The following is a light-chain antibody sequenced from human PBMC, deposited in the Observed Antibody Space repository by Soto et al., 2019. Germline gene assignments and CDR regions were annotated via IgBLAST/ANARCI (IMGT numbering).Light chain of an antibody. CDR2: DVN. CDR3: TSYASGSSHVV. J-gene: IGLJ2*01. CDR1: SSDIGGYVY. V-gene: IGLV2-14*01. Sequence: QSALTQPASVSGSPGQSITLSCTGTSSDIGGYVYVSWYQRHPGKAPKLIIYDVNNRPSGVSNRFSGSESGNTATLTISGLQDEDEADYYCTSYASGSSHVVFGGGTKLTVL.